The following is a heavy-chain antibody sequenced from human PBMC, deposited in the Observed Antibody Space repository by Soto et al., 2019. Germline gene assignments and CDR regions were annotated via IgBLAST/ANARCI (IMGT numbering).Heavy chain of an antibody. D-gene: IGHD3-22*01. J-gene: IGHJ4*02. Sequence: GESLKISCKGSGYSFTSYWIGWVRQMPGKGLEWMGIIYPGDSDTRYSPSFQGQVTISADKSISTAYLQGSSLKASDTAMYYCARGSLGPFYDSSGYYNYWGQGTLVTVSS. CDR3: ARGSLGPFYDSSGYYNY. CDR2: IYPGDSDT. V-gene: IGHV5-51*01. CDR1: GYSFTSYW.